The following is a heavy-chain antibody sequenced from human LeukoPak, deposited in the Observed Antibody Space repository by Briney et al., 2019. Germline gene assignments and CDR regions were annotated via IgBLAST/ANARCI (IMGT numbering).Heavy chain of an antibody. J-gene: IGHJ6*03. CDR2: INWNGGST. CDR1: GFTFDDYG. D-gene: IGHD1-1*01. V-gene: IGHV3-20*04. CDR3: ARAGTTLRYYYYYYMDV. Sequence: GGSLRLSCAASGFTFDDYGMSWVRQAPGKGLEWVSGINWNGGSTGYGDSVKGRFTISRDNAKNSLYLQMNSLRAEDTALYYCARAGTTLRYYYYYYMDVWGKGTTVTVSS.